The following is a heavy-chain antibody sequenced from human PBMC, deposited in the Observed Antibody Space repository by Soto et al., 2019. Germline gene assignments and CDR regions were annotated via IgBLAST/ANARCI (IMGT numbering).Heavy chain of an antibody. CDR2: MSHSGGT. CDR3: ARVERGTATTVVDAFDI. D-gene: IGHD1-1*01. CDR1: GGSVSSGSYY. J-gene: IGHJ3*02. V-gene: IGHV4-34*01. Sequence: QVQLQQWGAGLLKPSETLSLTCAVYGGSVSSGSYYWSWIRQPPGKGLEWIGEMSHSGGTHFNPSLKSRVTMSVDTSKNQFALKMSFVTAAATALYYCARVERGTATTVVDAFDIWGPGKMVTVSS.